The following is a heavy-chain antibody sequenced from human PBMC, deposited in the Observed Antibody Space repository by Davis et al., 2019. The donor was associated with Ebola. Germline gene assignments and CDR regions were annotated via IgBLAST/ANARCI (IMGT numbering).Heavy chain of an antibody. CDR1: GFTFSSYS. Sequence: PGGSLRLSCAASGFTFSSYSMNWVRQAPGKGLEWVAVIWYDGSNKYYADSVKGRFTISRDNSKNTLYLQMNSLRADDTAVYYCAKSGLSFGVVKYHYGMDVWGKGTTVTVSS. D-gene: IGHD3-3*01. V-gene: IGHV3-33*06. CDR3: AKSGLSFGVVKYHYGMDV. CDR2: IWYDGSNK. J-gene: IGHJ6*04.